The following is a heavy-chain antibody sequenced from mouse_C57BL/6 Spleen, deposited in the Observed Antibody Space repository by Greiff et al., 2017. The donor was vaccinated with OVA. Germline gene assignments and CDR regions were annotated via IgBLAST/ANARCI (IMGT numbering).Heavy chain of an antibody. D-gene: IGHD3-3*01. Sequence: VQLQQSGPELVKPGASVKISCKASGYTFTDYYMNWVKQSHGKSLEWIGDINPNNGGTSYNQKFKGKATLTVDKSSSTAYMELRSLTSEDSAVYYCARAGWDRGYFDYWGQGTTLTVSS. CDR3: ARAGWDRGYFDY. J-gene: IGHJ2*01. V-gene: IGHV1-26*01. CDR2: INPNNGGT. CDR1: GYTFTDYY.